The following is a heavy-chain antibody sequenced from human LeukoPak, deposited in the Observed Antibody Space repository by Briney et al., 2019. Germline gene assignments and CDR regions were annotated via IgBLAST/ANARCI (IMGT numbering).Heavy chain of an antibody. CDR2: INPSGGST. J-gene: IGHJ6*02. D-gene: IGHD5-18*01. CDR1: GYTFTSYY. V-gene: IGHV1-46*01. CDR3: ARAMGYMGYSYEQFGMDV. Sequence: ASVKVSCKASGYTFTSYYMHWVRQAPGQGLEWMGIINPSGGSTSYAQKFQGRVTVTRDTSMSTVYMELSSLRSEDTAVYYCARAMGYMGYSYEQFGMDVWGQGTTVTVSS.